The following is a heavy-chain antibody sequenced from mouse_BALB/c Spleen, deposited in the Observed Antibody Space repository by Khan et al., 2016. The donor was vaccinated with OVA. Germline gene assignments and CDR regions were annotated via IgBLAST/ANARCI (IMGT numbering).Heavy chain of an antibody. CDR1: GISITSGNYR. V-gene: IGHV3-5*02. D-gene: IGHD1-1*01. Sequence: VQLKESGPGLVKPSQTVSLTCTVTGISITSGNYRWSWIRQFPGNKLEWIGNIYYSGTVTYNPSLTSRTTITRDTSKNQFFLEMNSLTAEDTATYYGARDYGSLYWYFDVWGAGTTVTVSS. CDR2: IYYSGTV. CDR3: ARDYGSLYWYFDV. J-gene: IGHJ1*01.